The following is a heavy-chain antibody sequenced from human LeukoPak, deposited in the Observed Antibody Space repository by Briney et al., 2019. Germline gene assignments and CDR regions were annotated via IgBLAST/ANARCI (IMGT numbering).Heavy chain of an antibody. J-gene: IGHJ4*02. CDR2: IYHSGST. D-gene: IGHD2-15*01. V-gene: IGHV4-38-2*01. Sequence: PSETLSLTCAVSGYSISSGYYWGWIRPPPGKGLEWIGSIYHSGSTYYNPSLKSRVTISVDTSKNQFSLKLSSVTAADTAVYYCARGPTYCSSSSCLQGEWGQGTLVTVSS. CDR1: GYSISSGYY. CDR3: ARGPTYCSSSSCLQGE.